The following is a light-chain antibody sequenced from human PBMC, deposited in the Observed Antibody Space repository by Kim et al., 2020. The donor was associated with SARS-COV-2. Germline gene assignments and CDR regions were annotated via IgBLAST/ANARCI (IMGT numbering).Light chain of an antibody. CDR3: HQYNNKTPLGT. J-gene: IGKJ1*01. CDR1: QSVSSN. CDR2: GAS. Sequence: EIVMTQSPATMSVSPGERATLSCRASQSVSSNLAWYQQKPGQAPRLLIYGASTRATGIPARFSGSGSGTEFTLTISSLQSEDFAVYYCHQYNNKTPLGTFGQGTKVDIK. V-gene: IGKV3-15*01.